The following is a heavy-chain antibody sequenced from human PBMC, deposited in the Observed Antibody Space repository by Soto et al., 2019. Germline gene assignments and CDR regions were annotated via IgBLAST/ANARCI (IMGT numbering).Heavy chain of an antibody. D-gene: IGHD3-22*01. CDR3: ARVPITMIVVVPLPNFDY. J-gene: IGHJ4*02. CDR1: GYTFTSYG. CDR2: ISAYNGNT. Sequence: ASVKVSCKASGYTFTSYGISWVRQAPGQGLEWMGWISAYNGNTNYAQKLQGRVTMTTDTSTSTAYMELRSLRSDDTAVYYCARVPITMIVVVPLPNFDYWGQGTLVTVSS. V-gene: IGHV1-18*01.